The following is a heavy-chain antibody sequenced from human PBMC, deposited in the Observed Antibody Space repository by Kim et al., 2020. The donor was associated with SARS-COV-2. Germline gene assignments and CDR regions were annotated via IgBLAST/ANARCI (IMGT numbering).Heavy chain of an antibody. J-gene: IGHJ3*02. Sequence: SETLSLTCTVSGGSISSSSYYWGWIRQPPGKGLEWIGSIYYSGSTYYNPSLKSRVTISVDTSKNQFSLKLSSVTAADTAVYYCARHSITMIVGPRGAFDIWGQGTMVTVSS. CDR1: GGSISSSSYY. D-gene: IGHD3-22*01. CDR2: IYYSGST. CDR3: ARHSITMIVGPRGAFDI. V-gene: IGHV4-39*01.